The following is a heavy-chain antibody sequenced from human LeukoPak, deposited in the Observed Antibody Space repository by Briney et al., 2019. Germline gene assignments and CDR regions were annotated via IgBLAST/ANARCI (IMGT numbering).Heavy chain of an antibody. CDR3: ARGDPTYYYDSGPYDN. CDR2: IYNGGST. CDR1: GFTVSSNY. J-gene: IGHJ4*02. Sequence: GGSLRLSCAASGFTVSSNYMSWVRQAPGKGLEWVSVIYNGGSTYYADSVKGRFTISRQNSKNTVDLQMNSLRPEDTAVYYCARGDPTYYYDSGPYDNWGQGTLVTVSS. V-gene: IGHV3-53*04. D-gene: IGHD3-10*01.